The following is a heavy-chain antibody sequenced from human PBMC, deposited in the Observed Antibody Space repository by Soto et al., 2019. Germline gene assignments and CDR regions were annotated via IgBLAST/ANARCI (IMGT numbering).Heavy chain of an antibody. J-gene: IGHJ3*01. V-gene: IGHV4-39*01. D-gene: IGHD3-22*01. Sequence: SETLSLTCTVSGGSISSSSYYWGWIRQPPGKGLEWIGSIYYSGSTYYNPSLKSRVTISVDTSKNQFSLKLSSVTAADTAVYYWARRFRYYDSSVYYPGDVFDFWGQGTMVPVPS. CDR1: GGSISSSSYY. CDR2: IYYSGST. CDR3: ARRFRYYDSSVYYPGDVFDF.